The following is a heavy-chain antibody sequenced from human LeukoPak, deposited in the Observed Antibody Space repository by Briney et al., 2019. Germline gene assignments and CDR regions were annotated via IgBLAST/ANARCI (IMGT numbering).Heavy chain of an antibody. CDR3: ARGVEPLAANTLAY. D-gene: IGHD1-14*01. CDR1: GFTVITND. V-gene: IGHV3-53*01. J-gene: IGHJ4*02. Sequence: PGGSLRLSCAASGFTVITNDMTCVRQAQGKGLEWVSVLYSDSNTKYADSVQGRFTISRDNSKNTLYLEMNSLSPDDTAVYYCARGVEPLAANTLAYWGQGTLVTVSS. CDR2: LYSDSNT.